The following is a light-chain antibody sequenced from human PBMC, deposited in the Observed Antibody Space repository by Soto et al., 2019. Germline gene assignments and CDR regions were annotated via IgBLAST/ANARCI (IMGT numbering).Light chain of an antibody. J-gene: IGKJ5*01. CDR3: QQGYSSAIT. Sequence: IQRTQSPTSLSASVGDTVTITCRASQSIGKHLNWYQQKPGKAPKFLIYSVSSLQSGVPSRFSGSGSGTDFTLTINSLQPEDFATYYCQQGYSSAITFGQGTRLEIK. V-gene: IGKV1-39*01. CDR1: QSIGKH. CDR2: SVS.